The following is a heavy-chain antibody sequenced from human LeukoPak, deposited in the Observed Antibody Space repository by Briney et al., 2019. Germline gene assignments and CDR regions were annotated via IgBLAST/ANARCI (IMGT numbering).Heavy chain of an antibody. D-gene: IGHD3-22*01. J-gene: IGHJ4*02. CDR1: GFTFSSHG. CDR2: IRYDGSNK. CDR3: AKDGPLYYYDSSHSAFDY. Sequence: PGETLRLSCAASGFTFSSHGMHWVRQAPGKGLEWVAFIRYDGSNKYYADSVKGRFTISRDNSKNTLYLQMNSLRAEDTAVYYCAKDGPLYYYDSSHSAFDYWGQGTLVTVSS. V-gene: IGHV3-30*02.